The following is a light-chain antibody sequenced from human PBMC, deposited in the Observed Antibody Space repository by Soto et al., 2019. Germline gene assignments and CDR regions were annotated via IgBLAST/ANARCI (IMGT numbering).Light chain of an antibody. CDR2: AAS. CDR3: QQRSHWPRT. J-gene: IGKJ1*01. V-gene: IGKV1-9*01. Sequence: IQLTQSPSSLSASVGDRVTITCRASQGISSYLAWYQQKPGKAPKLLIYAASTLQSGVPSRFSGSGSGTDFTLTISSLQPEDFAVYYCQQRSHWPRTFGQGTKVDIK. CDR1: QGISSY.